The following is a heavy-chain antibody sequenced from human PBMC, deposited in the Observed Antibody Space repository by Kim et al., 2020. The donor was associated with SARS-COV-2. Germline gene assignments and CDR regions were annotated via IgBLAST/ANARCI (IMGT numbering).Heavy chain of an antibody. CDR1: GFTFSSYS. CDR2: ISSSSSNI. CDR3: ARDMGGVTNISGVWDYYYGMDV. J-gene: IGHJ6*02. Sequence: GGSLRLSCAASGFTFSSYSMNWVRQAPGKGLEWVSSISSSSSNIYYADSVKGRFTISRDNAKNSLYLQMNSLRAEDTAVYYCARDMGGVTNISGVWDYYYGMDVWGQGTPVTVSS. D-gene: IGHD4-17*01. V-gene: IGHV3-21*01.